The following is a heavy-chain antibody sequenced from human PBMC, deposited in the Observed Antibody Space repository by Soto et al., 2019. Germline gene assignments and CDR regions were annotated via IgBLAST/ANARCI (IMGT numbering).Heavy chain of an antibody. J-gene: IGHJ4*02. D-gene: IGHD3-22*01. Sequence: GGSLRLSCAASGFTFSNAWMSWVRQAPGKGLEWVGRIKSKTGGGTTDYAAPVKGIFTISRDDSKNKLYLQMNSLETAVTAFYYCATDRFNYYDSCVYYWGQGTLVTVSS. V-gene: IGHV3-15*01. CDR1: GFTFSNAW. CDR3: ATDRFNYYDSCVYY. CDR2: IKSKTGGGTT.